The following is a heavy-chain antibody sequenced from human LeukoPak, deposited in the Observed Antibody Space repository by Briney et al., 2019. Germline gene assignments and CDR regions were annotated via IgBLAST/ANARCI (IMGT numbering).Heavy chain of an antibody. CDR2: IYPGDSDS. Sequence: GDSLKISCQGSGYTFSNYWIGWVRQMPGEGLEWMGIIYPGDSDSKYSPSVQGQVIISADKSISTTYLQWSSLKASDTAMYYCARLRTSSWKDAFDISGLGTLVTVS. J-gene: IGHJ3*02. V-gene: IGHV5-51*01. D-gene: IGHD6-13*01. CDR1: GYTFSNYW. CDR3: ARLRTSSWKDAFDI.